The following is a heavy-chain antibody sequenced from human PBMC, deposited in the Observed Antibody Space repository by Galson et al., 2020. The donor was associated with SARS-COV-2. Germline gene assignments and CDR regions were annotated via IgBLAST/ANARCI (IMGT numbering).Heavy chain of an antibody. CDR1: GGSISNYY. V-gene: IGHV4-59*01. Sequence: SESLSLTCTVSGGSISNYYRSWIRQPPGKGLEWIGYIYSTGTTSYNPSLNSRVPISVGTSKSQFFLRLSSVNAADTAVYYCARIHSGPYYFNSWGQGTLVTVSS. D-gene: IGHD6-25*01. CDR2: IYSTGTT. CDR3: ARIHSGPYYFNS. J-gene: IGHJ4*02.